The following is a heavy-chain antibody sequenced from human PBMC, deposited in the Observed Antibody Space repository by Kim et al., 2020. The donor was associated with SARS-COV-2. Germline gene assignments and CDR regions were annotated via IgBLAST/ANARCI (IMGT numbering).Heavy chain of an antibody. V-gene: IGHV4-39*01. CDR1: GGSISSSSYY. CDR2: IYYSGST. CDR3: ARNLLRYFASTFHDAF. J-gene: IGHJ3*01. D-gene: IGHD3-9*01. Sequence: SETLSLTCTVSGGSISSSSYYWGWIRQPPGKGLEWIGSIYYSGSTYYNPSLKSRVTISVDTSKNQFSLKLSSVTAADTAVYYCARNLLRYFASTFHDAF.